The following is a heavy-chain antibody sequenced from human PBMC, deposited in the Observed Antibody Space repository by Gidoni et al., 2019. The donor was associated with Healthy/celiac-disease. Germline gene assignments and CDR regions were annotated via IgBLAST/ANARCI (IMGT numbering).Heavy chain of an antibody. CDR3: ASTDGDIVVVVAATSPFDY. V-gene: IGHV3-23*01. Sequence: EVQLLESGGGLVQPGGSLRLSCAASGFTFSRYAMSWVRQAPGKGLGWVSAISGSGGSTYYADSVKGRFTISRDNSKNTLYLQMNSLRAEDTAVYYCASTDGDIVVVVAATSPFDYWGQGTLVTVSS. CDR2: ISGSGGST. J-gene: IGHJ4*02. D-gene: IGHD2-15*01. CDR1: GFTFSRYA.